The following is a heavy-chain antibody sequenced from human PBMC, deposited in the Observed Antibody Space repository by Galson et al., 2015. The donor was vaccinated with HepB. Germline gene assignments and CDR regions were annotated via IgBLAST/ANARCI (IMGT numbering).Heavy chain of an antibody. J-gene: IGHJ4*02. Sequence: SLRLSCAASGFTFDDYAMHWVRQAPGKGLEWVSGISWNSGSIGYADSVKGRFTISRDNAKNSLYLQVNSLRAEDTALYYCAKDLRAGNYGDYFDYWGQGTLVTVSS. V-gene: IGHV3-9*01. D-gene: IGHD4-17*01. CDR3: AKDLRAGNYGDYFDY. CDR2: ISWNSGSI. CDR1: GFTFDDYA.